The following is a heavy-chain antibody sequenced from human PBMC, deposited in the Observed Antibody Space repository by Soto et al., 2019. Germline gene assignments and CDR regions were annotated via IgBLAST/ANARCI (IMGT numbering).Heavy chain of an antibody. Sequence: QVQLQESGPGLVKPSQTLSLTCTVSGGSISSGGYYWSWIRQHPGKGLEWIGYIYYSGSTYYNPSLKSRVTISVDTSKNRFTLKLSYVNAADTAGYYCARDIVVVPAAGGWFDPWGQGTLVTVSS. CDR2: IYYSGST. V-gene: IGHV4-31*03. D-gene: IGHD2-2*01. J-gene: IGHJ5*02. CDR1: GGSISSGGYY. CDR3: ARDIVVVPAAGGWFDP.